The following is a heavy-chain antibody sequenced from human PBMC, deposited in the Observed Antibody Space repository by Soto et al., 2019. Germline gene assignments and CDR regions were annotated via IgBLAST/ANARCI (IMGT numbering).Heavy chain of an antibody. CDR1: GGSISSGGYY. CDR3: ARGYSMIVVGAGPSFDY. D-gene: IGHD3-22*01. V-gene: IGHV4-31*03. CDR2: IYYSGST. J-gene: IGHJ4*02. Sequence: QVQLQESGPGLVKPSQTLSLTCTVSGGSISSGGYYWSWIRQHPWKGLEWIGYIYYSGSTYYNPSLKSRVTISVDPSKNQYALKLSSGTAADTAVYYCARGYSMIVVGAGPSFDYWGQGNLVTVSS.